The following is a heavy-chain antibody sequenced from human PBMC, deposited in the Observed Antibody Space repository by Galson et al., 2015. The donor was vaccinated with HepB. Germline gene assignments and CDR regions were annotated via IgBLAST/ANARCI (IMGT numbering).Heavy chain of an antibody. CDR1: GFTFSSYA. CDR2: ISGSGGNT. V-gene: IGHV3-23*01. J-gene: IGHJ4*02. D-gene: IGHD1-1*01. Sequence: SLRLSCAASGFTFSSYAMSWVRQAPGKGLEWVSAISGSGGNTYHADSVKGRFTISRDNSKNTLYLQMNSLRAEDTAVYYCARSSTGIDFDNWGQGTLVTVSS. CDR3: ARSSTGIDFDN.